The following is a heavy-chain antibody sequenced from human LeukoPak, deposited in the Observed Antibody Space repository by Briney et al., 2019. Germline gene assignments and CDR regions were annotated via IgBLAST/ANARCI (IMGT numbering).Heavy chain of an antibody. D-gene: IGHD4-17*01. CDR1: GFTFSSYS. Sequence: GGSLRLSCAASGFTFSSYSMNWVRQAPGKGLEWVSYISSSSSTIYYADSVKGRFTIPRDNAKNSLYLQMNSLRDEDTAVYYCARGPYGDYVDAFDIWGQGTMVTVSS. J-gene: IGHJ3*02. CDR2: ISSSSSTI. CDR3: ARGPYGDYVDAFDI. V-gene: IGHV3-48*02.